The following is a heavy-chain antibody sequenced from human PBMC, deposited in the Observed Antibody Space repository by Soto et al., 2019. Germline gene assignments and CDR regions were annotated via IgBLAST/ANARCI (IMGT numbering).Heavy chain of an antibody. CDR2: IVVGSGNT. Sequence: QMQLVQSGPEVKKPGTSVKVSCKASGFTFTSSAMQWVRQARGQRLEWIGWIVVGSGNTNYAQKFQERVTITRDMSTSTADMELSSLRTEDTAVYYCAADRNAKGYWYFDLWGRGTLVTVSS. V-gene: IGHV1-58*02. CDR1: GFTFTSSA. CDR3: AADRNAKGYWYFDL. J-gene: IGHJ2*01.